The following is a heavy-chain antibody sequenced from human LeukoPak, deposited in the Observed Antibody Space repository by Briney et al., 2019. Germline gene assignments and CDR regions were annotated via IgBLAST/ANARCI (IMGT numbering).Heavy chain of an antibody. CDR2: ISYDGSHK. J-gene: IGHJ4*02. CDR3: AKDSCGGDCYSFDY. Sequence: GGSLRLSCAASGFTFSGYGMHWVRQAPGKGLEWVAVISYDGSHKYYADSVKGRFAISRDSSKNTLYLQMNSLRAEDTAVYYCAKDSCGGDCYSFDYWGQGTLVTVSS. D-gene: IGHD2-21*02. V-gene: IGHV3-30*18. CDR1: GFTFSGYG.